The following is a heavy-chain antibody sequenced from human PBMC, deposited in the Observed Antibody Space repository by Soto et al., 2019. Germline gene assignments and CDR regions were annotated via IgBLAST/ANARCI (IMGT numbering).Heavy chain of an antibody. V-gene: IGHV1-8*01. CDR2: MNPNSGNT. Sequence: GASVNVSCKASGYTFTSYDINWVRQATGQGLEWMGWMNPNSGNTGYAQKFQGRVTMTRNTSISTAYMELSSLRSEDTAVYYCARTNIVVVVADAVFAFDIWGQGAMVTVSS. CDR3: ARTNIVVVVADAVFAFDI. J-gene: IGHJ3*02. CDR1: GYTFTSYD. D-gene: IGHD2-15*01.